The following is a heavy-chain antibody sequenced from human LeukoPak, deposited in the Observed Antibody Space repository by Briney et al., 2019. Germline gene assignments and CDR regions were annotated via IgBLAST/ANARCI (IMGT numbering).Heavy chain of an antibody. D-gene: IGHD2/OR15-2a*01. CDR2: ISSSGKMM. J-gene: IGHJ6*03. CDR1: GFTFSDYF. CDR3: AEAQFRYFQYMDV. V-gene: IGHV3-11*01. Sequence: GGSLRLSCAASGFTFSDYFMNWVRQTPGKGLEWVAHISSSGKMMYYADSVKGRITISRDNAKHSLYLQMNSLSGEDKGVYYCAEAQFRYFQYMDVWGNGTTVTVSS.